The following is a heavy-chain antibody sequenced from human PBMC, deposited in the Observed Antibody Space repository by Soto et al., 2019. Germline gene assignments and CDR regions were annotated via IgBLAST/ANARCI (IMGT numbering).Heavy chain of an antibody. CDR1: GFTFSSYG. CDR3: ARDAGGYSSSWYVNWFDP. Sequence: QVQLVESGGGVVQPGRSLRLSCAASGFTFSSYGMHWVRQAPGKGLEWVAVIWYDGSNKYYADSVKGRFTISRDNSKNTLYLQMNSLRAEDTAVYYCARDAGGYSSSWYVNWFDPWGQGTLVTVSS. V-gene: IGHV3-33*01. CDR2: IWYDGSNK. D-gene: IGHD6-13*01. J-gene: IGHJ5*02.